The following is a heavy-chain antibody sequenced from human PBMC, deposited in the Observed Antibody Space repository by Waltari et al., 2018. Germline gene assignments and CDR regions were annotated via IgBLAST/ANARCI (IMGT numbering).Heavy chain of an antibody. CDR1: GFTFSSYN. CDR3: ASRSATGRYFDY. CDR2: ISSSSTSI. D-gene: IGHD6-13*01. J-gene: IGHJ4*02. V-gene: IGHV3-48*01. Sequence: EVQLLESGGGLVQPGGSLRLSCAASGFTFSSYNMNWVRQAPGKGLEWVSYISSSSTSIYYADSVKGRFTISRDNAQNSLYLQLNSLRAEDTAVYYCASRSATGRYFDYWGQGTLVTVSS.